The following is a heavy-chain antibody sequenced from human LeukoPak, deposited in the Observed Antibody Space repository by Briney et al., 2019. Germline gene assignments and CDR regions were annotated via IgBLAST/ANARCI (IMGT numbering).Heavy chain of an antibody. J-gene: IGHJ6*03. CDR3: ARVVVVGPSALSKRNYYYNMDV. CDR2: INHSGST. V-gene: IGHV4-34*01. CDR1: GGSLTGYY. Sequence: LETLSLTCAVYGGSLTGYYWTWIRQPPGKGLEWIGDINHSGSTNLNPSFESRGTISVDTSKNQLSLRMNSVTAADTAVYFCARVVVVGPSALSKRNYYYNMDVWGKGTTIIVSS. D-gene: IGHD2-2*01.